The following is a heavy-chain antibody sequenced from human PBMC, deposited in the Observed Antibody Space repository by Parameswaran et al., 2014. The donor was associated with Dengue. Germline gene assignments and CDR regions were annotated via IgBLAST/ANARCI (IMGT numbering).Heavy chain of an antibody. V-gene: IGHV1-69*01. J-gene: IGHJ4*02. CDR3: ARSSVQYYYDSSGYYFDY. Sequence: SWVRQAPGQGLEWMGGIIPIFGTANYAQKFQGRVTITADESTSTAYMELSSLRSEDTAVYYCARSSVQYYYDSSGYYFDYWGQGTLVTVSS. D-gene: IGHD3-22*01. CDR2: IIPIFGTA.